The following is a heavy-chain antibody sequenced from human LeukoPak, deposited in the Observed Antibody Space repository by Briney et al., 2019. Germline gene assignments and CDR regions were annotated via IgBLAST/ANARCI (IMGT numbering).Heavy chain of an antibody. CDR1: GFTFSNYA. Sequence: GGSLRLSCAASGFTFSNYAMSWVRQAPGKGPEWVASIKKDGSQKYYVDSVKGRFTISRDNAQNSLYLQMSSLRVEDTAIYSCARVGWELLNLHFDPWGQGTLVTVSS. CDR2: IKKDGSQK. J-gene: IGHJ5*02. D-gene: IGHD1-26*01. V-gene: IGHV3-7*03. CDR3: ARVGWELLNLHFDP.